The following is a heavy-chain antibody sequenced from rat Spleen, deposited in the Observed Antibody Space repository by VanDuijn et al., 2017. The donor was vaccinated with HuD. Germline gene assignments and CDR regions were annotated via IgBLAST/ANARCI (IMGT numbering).Heavy chain of an antibody. Sequence: EVQLVESGGGLVQPGRSLKVSCSVSGLSFSAYGMQWIRQAPTKGLDWVASIGPTGVSTYYRDSVKGRFIISRDNAKSTLYLQMDSLRSEDTATYYCARQTGWFAYWGQGTLVTVSS. CDR1: GLSFSAYG. CDR3: ARQTGWFAY. V-gene: IGHV5-19*01. J-gene: IGHJ3*01. D-gene: IGHD4-1*01. CDR2: IGPTGVST.